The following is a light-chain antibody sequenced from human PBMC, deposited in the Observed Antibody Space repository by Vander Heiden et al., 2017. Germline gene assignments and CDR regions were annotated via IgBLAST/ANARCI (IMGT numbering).Light chain of an antibody. J-gene: IGKJ2*01. CDR3: KQYDT. V-gene: IGKV3-20*01. CDR2: GAS. CDR1: QSVSSSY. Sequence: EIVLTQSPGTLSLSPGERATLSCRASQSVSSSYLDWYQQKPGQAPRLLIYGASSRATGIPDSFSGSGSGTDFTLTISRLEPEDFAVYYCKQYDTFGQGTKLEIK.